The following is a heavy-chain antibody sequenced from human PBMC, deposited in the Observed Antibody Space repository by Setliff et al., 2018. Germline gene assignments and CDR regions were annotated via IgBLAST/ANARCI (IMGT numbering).Heavy chain of an antibody. Sequence: NPSETLSLTCAAYGGTFSDYHWTWIRQSPEKGLEWIGEINHRGSTNYNPSLKSRVTISVDTSKNQFSLTMSSVTAADAAVYYCARGRNVAARLLDTWGQGSRVTVSS. CDR1: GGTFSDYH. CDR3: ARGRNVAARLLDT. J-gene: IGHJ5*02. V-gene: IGHV4-34*01. CDR2: INHRGST. D-gene: IGHD6-6*01.